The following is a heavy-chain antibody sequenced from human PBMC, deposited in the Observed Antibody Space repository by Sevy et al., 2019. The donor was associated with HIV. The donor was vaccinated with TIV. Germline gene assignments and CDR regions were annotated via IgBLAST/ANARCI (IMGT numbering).Heavy chain of an antibody. CDR3: ARGPRGGYYDSSGYPYFTD. J-gene: IGHJ4*02. CDR1: GFTFSSYA. D-gene: IGHD3-22*01. V-gene: IGHV3-30*04. CDR2: ISYDGSNK. Sequence: GGSLRLSCAASGFTFSSYAMHWVRQAPGKGLEWVAVISYDGSNKYYADSVKGRFTISRDNSKNTLYLQMNSLRAEDTAVYYCARGPRGGYYDSSGYPYFTDWGQGTLVTVSS.